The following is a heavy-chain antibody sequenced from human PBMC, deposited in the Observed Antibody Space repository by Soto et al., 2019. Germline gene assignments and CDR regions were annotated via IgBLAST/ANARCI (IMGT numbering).Heavy chain of an antibody. Sequence: SETLSLTCAVSGGSISSGCYSWSWIRQPPGKGLEWTGYIYHIGSTYYNPSLKSRVTISVDRSKNQFSLKLSSVTAADTAVYYFTTGRDWGILYSWCMLYDGMDVFGQGSTVTFFS. V-gene: IGHV4-30-2*01. CDR1: GGSISSGCYS. J-gene: IGHJ6*02. CDR3: TTGRDWGILYSWCMLYDGMDV. D-gene: IGHD2-8*01. CDR2: IYHIGST.